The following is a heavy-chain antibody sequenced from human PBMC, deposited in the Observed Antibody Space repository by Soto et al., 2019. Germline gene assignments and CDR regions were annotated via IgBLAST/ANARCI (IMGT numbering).Heavy chain of an antibody. Sequence: PGESLKISCKAIGYTFTNYWIGWVRQTPGKGLGWMGIIFPGDSDTRYNPSFEAQVTVSXAXXXXTXYXQXXXLKAXDTAMYYCVRPNFGALTHFDFWGQGTLVTVSS. V-gene: IGHV5-51*01. CDR1: GYTFTNYW. CDR2: IFPGDSDT. CDR3: VRPNFGALTHFDF. J-gene: IGHJ4*02. D-gene: IGHD3-16*01.